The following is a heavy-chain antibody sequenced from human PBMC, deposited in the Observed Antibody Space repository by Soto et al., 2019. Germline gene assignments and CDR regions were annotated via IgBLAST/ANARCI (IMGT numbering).Heavy chain of an antibody. CDR3: AKRHGGDPDYYYYYYMDV. CDR2: ISGSGGST. D-gene: IGHD2-21*02. CDR1: GFPFSSYA. J-gene: IGHJ6*03. Sequence: GGSLRLSCAASGFPFSSYAMSWVRQAPGKGLEWVSAISGSGGSTYYADSVKGRFTISRDNSKNTLYLQMNSLRAEDTAVYYCAKRHGGDPDYYYYYYMDVWGKGTTVTVSS. V-gene: IGHV3-23*01.